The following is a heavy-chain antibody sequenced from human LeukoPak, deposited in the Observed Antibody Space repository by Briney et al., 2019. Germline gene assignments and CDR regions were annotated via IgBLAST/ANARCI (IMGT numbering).Heavy chain of an antibody. D-gene: IGHD6-19*01. Sequence: GGSLRLSCAASGFTFSNYAMSWVRQAPGKGLEWVSSISGSGGSTYYADSVKGRFTISRDNSNNTLYLQMNSLRAEDTAVYYRANRVAGRQYFDYWAQGTLVTVSS. CDR1: GFTFSNYA. CDR2: ISGSGGST. CDR3: ANRVAGRQYFDY. J-gene: IGHJ4*02. V-gene: IGHV3-23*01.